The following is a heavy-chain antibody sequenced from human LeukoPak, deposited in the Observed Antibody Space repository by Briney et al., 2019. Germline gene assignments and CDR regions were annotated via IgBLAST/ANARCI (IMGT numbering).Heavy chain of an antibody. Sequence: ASVKVSCKASGYTFTSYGISWVRQAPGQGLEWMGWISAYNGNTNYAQKLQGRVTMTTDTSTSTAYMELRSLRSDDTAVYYCARGDYCSSTSCYGGSYYGMDVWGQGTTVTVSS. D-gene: IGHD2-2*01. V-gene: IGHV1-18*01. CDR3: ARGDYCSSTSCYGGSYYGMDV. CDR1: GYTFTSYG. CDR2: ISAYNGNT. J-gene: IGHJ6*02.